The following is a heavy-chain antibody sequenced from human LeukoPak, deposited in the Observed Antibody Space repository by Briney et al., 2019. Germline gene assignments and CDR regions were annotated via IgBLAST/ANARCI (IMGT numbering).Heavy chain of an antibody. CDR3: ARGSSSSWYYFDY. V-gene: IGHV3-7*01. CDR1: GFTFSSYW. J-gene: IGHJ4*02. D-gene: IGHD6-13*01. CDR2: IKQDGSEK. Sequence: GGSLRLSCAASGFTFSSYWMSWVRQAPGKGLEWVANIKQDGSEKYYVDSVKGRFTISRDNAKNSLYLQMNSLGAEDTAVYYCARGSSSSWYYFDYWGQGTLVTVSS.